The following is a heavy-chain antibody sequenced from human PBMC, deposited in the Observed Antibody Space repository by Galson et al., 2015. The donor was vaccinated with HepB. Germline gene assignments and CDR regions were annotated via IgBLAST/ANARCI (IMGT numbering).Heavy chain of an antibody. CDR2: INAGNGNT. J-gene: IGHJ4*02. CDR1: GYTFTSYA. D-gene: IGHD3-16*02. Sequence: SVKVSCKASGYTFTSYAMHWVRQAPGQRLEWMGWINAGNGNTKYSQKFQGRVTITRDTSASTAYMELSSLRSEDTAVYYCARVCYDYVWGSYRLPAPFDYWGQGTLVTVSS. V-gene: IGHV1-3*01. CDR3: ARVCYDYVWGSYRLPAPFDY.